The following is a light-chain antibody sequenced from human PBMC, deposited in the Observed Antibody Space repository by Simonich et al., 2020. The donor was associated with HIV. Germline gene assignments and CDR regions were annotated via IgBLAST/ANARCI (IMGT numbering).Light chain of an antibody. CDR1: QSISSW. V-gene: IGKV1-5*03. CDR2: KAS. CDR3: QHYNSYPTWT. J-gene: IGKJ1*01. Sequence: DIQMTQSPSTLSASVGDRVTITCRASQSISSWLAWYQQKPGKAPKLLIYKASSLESGVPSMFSGSGSGTEFTLTISSLQPDDFATYYCQHYNSYPTWTFGQGTKVEIK.